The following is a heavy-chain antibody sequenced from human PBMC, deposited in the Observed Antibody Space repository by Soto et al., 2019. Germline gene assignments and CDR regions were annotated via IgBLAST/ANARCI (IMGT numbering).Heavy chain of an antibody. V-gene: IGHV1-18*01. CDR2: ISAYNGNT. J-gene: IGHJ5*02. Sequence: SSVKVSCKASGYTFTGYGISWVRQAPGQGLEWMGWISAYNGNTNYAQKLQGRVTMTTDTSTSTAYMELRSLRSDDTAVDYCARELAARTGHWFDPWGQGTLVTVSS. CDR1: GYTFTGYG. CDR3: ARELAARTGHWFDP. D-gene: IGHD6-6*01.